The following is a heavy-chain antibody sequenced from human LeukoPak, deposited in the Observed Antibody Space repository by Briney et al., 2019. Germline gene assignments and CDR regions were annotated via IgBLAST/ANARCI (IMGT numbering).Heavy chain of an antibody. CDR2: IYYSGSI. J-gene: IGHJ6*03. CDR3: ARGIADGGSSIYYYYYMDV. D-gene: IGHD2-15*01. CDR1: GYSISSSNW. Sequence: SDTLSLTCAVSGYSISSSNWWGWIRQPPGKGLERIGYIYYSGSIYYNPSLKSRVTMSVDTSKNQFSLKLSSVTAADTAVYYCARGIADGGSSIYYYYYMDVWGKGTTVTISS. V-gene: IGHV4-28*05.